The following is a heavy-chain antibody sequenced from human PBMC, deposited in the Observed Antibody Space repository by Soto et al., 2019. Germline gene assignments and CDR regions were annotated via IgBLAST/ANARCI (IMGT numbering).Heavy chain of an antibody. Sequence: EVQLVESGGGLAQPGKSLTLSCAASGFNFRNYFMHWVRQVPGRGLVWVSFITPDGTTTSYAESVKGGFTISTDNAKNTLFLQMNSLRAEDTGVYYCTTISPYWGQGTLVTVSS. CDR3: TTISPY. D-gene: IGHD1-1*01. V-gene: IGHV3-74*01. CDR1: GFNFRNYF. J-gene: IGHJ4*02. CDR2: ITPDGTTT.